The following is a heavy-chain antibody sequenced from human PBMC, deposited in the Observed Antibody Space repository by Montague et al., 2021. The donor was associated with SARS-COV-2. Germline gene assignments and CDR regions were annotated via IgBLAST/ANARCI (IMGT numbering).Heavy chain of an antibody. J-gene: IGHJ3*02. D-gene: IGHD1-26*01. CDR2: FYHSGSI. CDR1: GGSIRSGGYS. Sequence: TLSLTCSVSGGSIRSGGYSWSWIRQLPGKGLKWIGYFYHSGSIYYNLSLKSPVTISVDRSKNHFSLKLSSVTAADTAVYYSARGWGGTYSDDAFDIWGQGTMVTVSS. V-gene: IGHV4-30-2*01. CDR3: ARGWGGTYSDDAFDI.